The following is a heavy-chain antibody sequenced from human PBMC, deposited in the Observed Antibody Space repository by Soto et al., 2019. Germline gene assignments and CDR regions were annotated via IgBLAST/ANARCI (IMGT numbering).Heavy chain of an antibody. D-gene: IGHD3-16*01. CDR3: AHRGAATVGLYYFDY. Sequence: LRLSCASSPFTFSSDAMSWVRQAPGKGLEWVSAISGSGGSTYYADSVKGRFTISRDNSKNTLYLQMNSLRAEDTATYYCAHRGAATVGLYYFDYWGQGALVTVSS. CDR2: ISGSGGST. CDR1: PFTFSSDA. V-gene: IGHV3-23*01. J-gene: IGHJ4*02.